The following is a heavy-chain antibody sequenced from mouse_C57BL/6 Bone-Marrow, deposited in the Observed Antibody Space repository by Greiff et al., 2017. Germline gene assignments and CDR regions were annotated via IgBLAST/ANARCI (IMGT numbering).Heavy chain of an antibody. CDR3: ARERDY. V-gene: IGHV1-72*01. J-gene: IGHJ2*01. Sequence: QVQLQQPGGERGKPGGVGTRAGQSSCSPFPLSFIHCLKQRPGRGLEWIGRIDPNSGGTKYNEKFKSKATLTVDKPSSTAYMQLSSLTSEDSAVYYCARERDYWGQGTTLTVSS. CDR1: CSPFPLSF. CDR2: IDPNSGGT.